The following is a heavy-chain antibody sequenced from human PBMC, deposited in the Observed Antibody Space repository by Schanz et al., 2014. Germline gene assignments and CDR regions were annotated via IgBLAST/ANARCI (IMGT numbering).Heavy chain of an antibody. CDR1: GFTFSNYC. J-gene: IGHJ4*02. V-gene: IGHV3-7*04. CDR3: VRDILHRVYDAGST. D-gene: IGHD3-10*01. Sequence: EVQLVESGGGLVQPGGSLRLSCVASGFTFSNYCMTWVRQAPGKGLEWVANIKQDESEKYYVDSVKGRFTISRDNAKNSLILQMNSLRAEDTAVYSCVRDILHRVYDAGSTWGQGTLVTVSS. CDR2: IKQDESEK.